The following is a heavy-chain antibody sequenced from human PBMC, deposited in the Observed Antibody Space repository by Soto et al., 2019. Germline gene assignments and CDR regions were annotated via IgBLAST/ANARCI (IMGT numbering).Heavy chain of an antibody. J-gene: IGHJ4*02. CDR3: AKDMGGSYNYDSRGFYYGPDY. V-gene: IGHV3-30*18. D-gene: IGHD3-22*01. Sequence: GGSLRLSCAASGFTFSSYAIHWVRQAPGEGLEWVAIISYDGSNKYYADSVKGRFTISRDNSKNTLYLQMNSLRAEDTAVYYCAKDMGGSYNYDSRGFYYGPDYWGQGTLVTVS. CDR1: GFTFSSYA. CDR2: ISYDGSNK.